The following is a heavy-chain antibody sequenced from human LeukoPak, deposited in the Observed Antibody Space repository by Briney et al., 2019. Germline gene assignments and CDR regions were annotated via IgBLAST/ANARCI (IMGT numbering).Heavy chain of an antibody. CDR1: GGSISSSPYY. CDR3: AKGAGGFSYYNWFDP. D-gene: IGHD5-18*01. Sequence: SETLSLTCTVSGGSISSSPYYWGWIRQPPGKGLEWIGSIYYSGTTHYNPSLESRVTISVDTSKNQFSLKLASVTAADTAICYCAKGAGGFSYYNWFDPWGQGTLVTVSS. CDR2: IYYSGTT. J-gene: IGHJ5*02. V-gene: IGHV4-39*07.